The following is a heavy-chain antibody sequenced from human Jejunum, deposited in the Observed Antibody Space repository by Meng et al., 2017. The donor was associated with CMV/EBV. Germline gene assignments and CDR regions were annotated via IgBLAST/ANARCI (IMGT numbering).Heavy chain of an antibody. CDR3: ARGGQLWAIYYFDS. CDR1: GGYIYNYY. J-gene: IGHJ4*02. V-gene: IGHV4-59*01. CDR2: LFYSGST. D-gene: IGHD5-18*01. Sequence: SGGYIYNYYWNWIRQPPGKELEWIGNLFYSGSTNYNPSLKSRVTISVDTSKNQISLKLSSVTPADTAVYYCARGGQLWAIYYFDSWGQGTLVTVSS.